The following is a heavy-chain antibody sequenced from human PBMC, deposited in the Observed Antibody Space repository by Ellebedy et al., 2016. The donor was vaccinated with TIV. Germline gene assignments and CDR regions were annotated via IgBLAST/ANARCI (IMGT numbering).Heavy chain of an antibody. J-gene: IGHJ4*02. D-gene: IGHD4-23*01. V-gene: IGHV3-64*02. CDR3: ARGLYYGGNSALDY. CDR2: ISGNGGDT. CDR1: GFTFSNYV. Sequence: GESLKISXAASGFTFSNYVMHWVRQAPGKGLEYVSAISGNGGDTYYVDSVKGRFTISRDNSKNTLYLQMGSLRAEDMAVYYCARGLYYGGNSALDYWGQGTLVTVSS.